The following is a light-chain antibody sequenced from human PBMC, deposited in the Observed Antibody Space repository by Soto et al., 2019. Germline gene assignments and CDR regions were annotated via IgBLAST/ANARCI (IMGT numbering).Light chain of an antibody. J-gene: IGKJ1*01. CDR2: GAS. Sequence: LIQKQGKMSLYAGGVDIGARRTIKKNSSSYLAWYQQKPGQAPRLLIYGASSRATGIPDRFGGSWSRTNVNHISLRFQHADCAVHYCHQDGSSLAGTFGEGTKVDIK. V-gene: IGKV3-20*01. CDR3: HQDGSSLAGT. CDR1: KKNSSSY.